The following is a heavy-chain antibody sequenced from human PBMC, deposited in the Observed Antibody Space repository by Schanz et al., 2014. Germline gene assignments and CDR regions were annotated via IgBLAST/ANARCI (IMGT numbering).Heavy chain of an antibody. V-gene: IGHV4-30-4*07. Sequence: QVQLQESGPGLVKPSQTLSLTCTVSGGSISSGGYSWNWIRQPPGKGLEWSVYIYYSGSTYYNPSRKRRITITEDAHKNQFPQKQSPRTAADTAVYYCARGGRTTYNYYYGMDVWGQGTTVTVSS. J-gene: IGHJ6*02. CDR3: ARGGRTTYNYYYGMDV. CDR2: IYYSGST. CDR1: GGSISSGGYS. D-gene: IGHD1-1*01.